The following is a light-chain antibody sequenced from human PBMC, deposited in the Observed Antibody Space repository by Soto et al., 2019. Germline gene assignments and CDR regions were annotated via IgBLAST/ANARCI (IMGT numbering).Light chain of an antibody. CDR2: VNSDGSH. V-gene: IGLV4-69*01. CDR3: QTWGTGIAV. J-gene: IGLJ7*01. Sequence: QSVLTQSPFASASLGASVKLTCTLSSGHSSYAIAWHQQQPEKGPRYLMKVNSDGSHNKGDGIPDRFSGSSSGAERYLTISSLQSEDEADYYCQTWGTGIAVFGGGTQLTVL. CDR1: SGHSSYA.